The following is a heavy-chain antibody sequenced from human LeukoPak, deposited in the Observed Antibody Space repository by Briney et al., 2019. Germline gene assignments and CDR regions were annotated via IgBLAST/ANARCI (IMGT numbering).Heavy chain of an antibody. CDR1: GFTFSSYW. CDR3: ARDRYSSSWYVYYYYYCMDV. D-gene: IGHD6-13*01. J-gene: IGHJ6*03. Sequence: GGSLRLSCSASGFTFSSYWMTWVRRAPGKGLEWVANIKQDGSEKYYVDSVKGRFTISRDNAKNSLYLQLDSLRADDTAVYYCARDRYSSSWYVYYYYYCMDVWGKGTTVTVSS. CDR2: IKQDGSEK. V-gene: IGHV3-7*01.